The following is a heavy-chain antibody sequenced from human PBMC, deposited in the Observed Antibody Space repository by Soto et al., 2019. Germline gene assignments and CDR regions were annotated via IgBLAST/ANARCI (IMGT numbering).Heavy chain of an antibody. CDR1: GYTFTSYS. CDR2: INAGNGNT. CDR3: ARSDCSGGSCLFDY. Sequence: ASVNVSCKSSGYTFTSYSMHWGRQAPGQRLEWMGWINAGNGNTKYSQKFQGRVTITRDTSASTAYMELSSLRSEDTAVYYCARSDCSGGSCLFDYWGQGTLVTVSS. J-gene: IGHJ4*02. D-gene: IGHD2-15*01. V-gene: IGHV1-3*01.